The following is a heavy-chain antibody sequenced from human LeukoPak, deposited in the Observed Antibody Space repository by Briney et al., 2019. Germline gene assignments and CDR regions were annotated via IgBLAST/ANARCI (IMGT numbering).Heavy chain of an antibody. Sequence: GGSLRLSCAASGFTFSSYAMSWVRQAPGKGLEGVSALSGSGGSKFYADSVKGRFTISRDISKNTLYLQMNSLRAEDTAVYYCAKGDYYDSSGSLDYWGQGTLVTVSS. CDR3: AKGDYYDSSGSLDY. J-gene: IGHJ4*02. CDR2: LSGSGGSK. V-gene: IGHV3-23*01. D-gene: IGHD3-22*01. CDR1: GFTFSSYA.